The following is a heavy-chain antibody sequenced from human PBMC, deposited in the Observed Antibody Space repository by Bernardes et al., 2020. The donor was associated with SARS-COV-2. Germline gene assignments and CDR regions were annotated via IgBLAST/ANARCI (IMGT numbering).Heavy chain of an antibody. V-gene: IGHV3-23*01. J-gene: IGHJ5*02. Sequence: GGSLRLSCSASGFTFRYYAMSWVRQAPGKGLDWVSGIRGIGTITYYADSVKGRFTISRDNSKNTLYLQMSGLRAEDTAVYYCARNPSYIDGWYRWFDPWGQGTLVTVSS. CDR2: IRGIGTIT. CDR3: ARNPSYIDGWYRWFDP. CDR1: GFTFRYYA. D-gene: IGHD6-19*01.